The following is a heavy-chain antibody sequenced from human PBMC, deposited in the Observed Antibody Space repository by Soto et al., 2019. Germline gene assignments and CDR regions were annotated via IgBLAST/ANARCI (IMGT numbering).Heavy chain of an antibody. CDR1: GYTFSSYD. Sequence: ASVKVSCKASGYTFSSYDINGVRQATGQGLEWMGWMNPNSGNTGYAQKFQGRVTMTRNTSISTAYMELSSLRSEDTAVYYCAILSYYYYYMDVWGKGTTVTVSS. CDR3: AILSYYYYYMDV. J-gene: IGHJ6*03. V-gene: IGHV1-8*01. CDR2: MNPNSGNT. D-gene: IGHD2-15*01.